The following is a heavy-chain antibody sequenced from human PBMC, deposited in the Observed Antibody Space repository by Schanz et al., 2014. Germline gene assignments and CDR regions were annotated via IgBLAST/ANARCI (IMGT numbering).Heavy chain of an antibody. CDR2: ISAYNGNT. D-gene: IGHD3-9*01. Sequence: QVQLVQSGAEVKKPGASVRVSCKASGYTFTTYAMSWVRQAPGQGLEWMGWISAYNGNTKYPQKLQGRVTMTTDTSTSTAYMELRSMRSDDAAVYDCAKAEDEIWTGSYARRDPWGQGTMVTVSS. CDR3: AKAEDEIWTGSYARRDP. V-gene: IGHV1-18*01. CDR1: GYTFTTYA. J-gene: IGHJ5*02.